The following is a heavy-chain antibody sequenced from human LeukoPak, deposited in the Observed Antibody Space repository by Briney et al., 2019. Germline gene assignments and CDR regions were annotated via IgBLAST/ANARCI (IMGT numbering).Heavy chain of an antibody. CDR2: ISAYNGNT. CDR3: ARDASICIAVAVSTNWFDP. V-gene: IGHV1-18*01. D-gene: IGHD6-19*01. CDR1: GYTFTSYG. J-gene: IGHJ5*02. Sequence: EASVKVSFKASGYTFTSYGISWVRQAPGQGLEWMGWISAYNGNTNYAQKLQGRVTMTTDTSTSTAYMELRSLRSDDSAVYYCARDASICIAVAVSTNWFDPWGQGTLVTVSS.